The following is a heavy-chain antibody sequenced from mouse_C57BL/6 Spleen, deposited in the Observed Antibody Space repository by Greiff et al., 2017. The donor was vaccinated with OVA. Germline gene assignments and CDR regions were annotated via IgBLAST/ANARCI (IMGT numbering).Heavy chain of an antibody. CDR1: GYTFTSYW. CDR2: IDPSDSYT. D-gene: IGHD2-5*01. CDR3: ARGEIVTTGFAY. V-gene: IGHV1-69*01. Sequence: QVQLQQPGAELVMPGASVKLSCKASGYTFTSYWMHWVKQRPGQGLEWIGEIDPSDSYTNYNQKFKGKSTLTVDKSSSTAYMQLSSLTSEDSAVYYWARGEIVTTGFAYWGQGTLVTVSA. J-gene: IGHJ3*01.